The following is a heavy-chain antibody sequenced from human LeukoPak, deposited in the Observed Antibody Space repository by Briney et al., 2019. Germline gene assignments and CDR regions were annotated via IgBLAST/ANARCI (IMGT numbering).Heavy chain of an antibody. V-gene: IGHV3-23*01. CDR3: AKDRNYYYDSTLDWFDP. J-gene: IGHJ5*02. D-gene: IGHD3-22*01. CDR1: GFTFSSYA. Sequence: GGSLRPSCAASGFTFSSYAMSWVRQAPGKGLEWVSAISGSGGSTYYADSVKGRFTISRDNSKNTLYLQMNSLRAEDTAVYYCAKDRNYYYDSTLDWFDPWGQGTLVTVSS. CDR2: ISGSGGST.